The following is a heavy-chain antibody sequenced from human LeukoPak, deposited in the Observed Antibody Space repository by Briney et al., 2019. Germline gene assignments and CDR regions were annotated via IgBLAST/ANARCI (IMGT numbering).Heavy chain of an antibody. J-gene: IGHJ5*02. CDR3: ARDRSPLWFGELVSGEYNWFDP. Sequence: ASVKVSCKASGYTFTGYYMHWVRQAPGQGLEWMGWINPNSGGTSYAQKFQGRVTMTRDTSISTAYMELSRLRSDDTAVYYCARDRSPLWFGELVSGEYNWFDPWGQGTLVTVSS. CDR1: GYTFTGYY. CDR2: INPNSGGT. D-gene: IGHD3-10*01. V-gene: IGHV1-2*02.